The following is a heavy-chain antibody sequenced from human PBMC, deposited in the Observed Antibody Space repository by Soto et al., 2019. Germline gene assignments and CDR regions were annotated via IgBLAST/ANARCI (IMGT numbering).Heavy chain of an antibody. V-gene: IGHV4-34*01. CDR1: GGSFSGFY. CDR2: INHSGTT. D-gene: IGHD2-21*02. Sequence: SETLSLTCAVSGGSFSGFYWTWIRQPPGEGLEWIGEINHSGTTNFNPSLRSRLTISLDSSKKHFSLKLASMTAADAAVYYCARADRTLVTSYGLDVWGQGTTVTVSS. J-gene: IGHJ6*02. CDR3: ARADRTLVTSYGLDV.